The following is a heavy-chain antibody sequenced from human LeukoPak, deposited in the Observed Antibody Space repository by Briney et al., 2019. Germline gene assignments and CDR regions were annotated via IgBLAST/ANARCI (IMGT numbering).Heavy chain of an antibody. D-gene: IGHD3-22*01. CDR1: GFTFGIYG. CDR3: AKRGVVIRVILVGFHKEAYYFDS. J-gene: IGHJ4*02. CDR2: YRNDGRRE. Sequence: PGGSLRLSCVASGFTFGIYGMRWVRQAPGKGLEWVAFYRNDGRREYYADSVKGRFTISRDNLNNTLYLHMNSLRAEDTAVYFCAKRGVVIRVILVGFHKEAYYFDSWGQGALVTVSS. V-gene: IGHV3-30*02.